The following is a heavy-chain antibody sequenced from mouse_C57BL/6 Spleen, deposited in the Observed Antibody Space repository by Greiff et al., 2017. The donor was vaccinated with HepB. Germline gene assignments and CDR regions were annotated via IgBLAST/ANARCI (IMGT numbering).Heavy chain of an antibody. CDR3: TRRDGYYGAMDY. CDR1: GFTFSSYA. V-gene: IGHV5-9-1*02. Sequence: EVKLMESGEGLVKPGGSLKLSCAASGFTFSSYAMSWVRQTPEKRLEWVAYISSGGDYTYYADTVKGRFTISRDNARNTLYLQMSSLKSEDTAMYYCTRRDGYYGAMDYWGQGTSVTVSS. J-gene: IGHJ4*01. CDR2: ISSGGDYT. D-gene: IGHD2-3*01.